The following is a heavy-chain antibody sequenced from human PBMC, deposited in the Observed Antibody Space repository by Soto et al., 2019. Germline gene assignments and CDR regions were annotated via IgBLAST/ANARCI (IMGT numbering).Heavy chain of an antibody. CDR1: GFTFSSYG. Sequence: QVQLVESGGGVVQPGRSLRLSCAASGFTFSSYGMHWVRQAPGKGLEWVAVISYDGSNKYYADSVKGRFTISRDNSKNTLYLQMNSLRAEDTAVYYCEKDLAYYYGMDVWGQGTTVTVSS. CDR3: EKDLAYYYGMDV. CDR2: ISYDGSNK. J-gene: IGHJ6*02. V-gene: IGHV3-30*18.